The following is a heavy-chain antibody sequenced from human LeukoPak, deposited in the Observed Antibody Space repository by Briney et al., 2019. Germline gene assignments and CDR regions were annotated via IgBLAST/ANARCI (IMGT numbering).Heavy chain of an antibody. CDR2: ISGSGGST. CDR1: GFTFSSYG. CDR3: AKGSKEVLFTRDHCMDV. Sequence: GGSLRLSCAASGFTFSSYGMSWVRQAPGKGLEWVSAISGSGGSTYYADSVKGRFTISRDNSKNTLYLQMNSLRAEDTAVYYCAKGSKEVLFTRDHCMDVWGKGTTVTISS. D-gene: IGHD3-3*01. J-gene: IGHJ6*03. V-gene: IGHV3-23*01.